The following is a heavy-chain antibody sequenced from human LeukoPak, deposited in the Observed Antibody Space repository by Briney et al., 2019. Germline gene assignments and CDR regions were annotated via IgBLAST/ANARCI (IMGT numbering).Heavy chain of an antibody. CDR2: INPNSRDT. CDR3: ARACSGGNCYSDNWFYP. Sequence: ASVKVSCKASGYTFTGYYMHWVRQAPGQGLEWMGRINPNSRDTNYAQKFQGRVTMTRDTSISTAYMELSRLRSDDTAVYYCARACSGGNCYSDNWFYPWGQGTLVTVSS. J-gene: IGHJ5*02. D-gene: IGHD2-15*01. V-gene: IGHV1-2*06. CDR1: GYTFTGYY.